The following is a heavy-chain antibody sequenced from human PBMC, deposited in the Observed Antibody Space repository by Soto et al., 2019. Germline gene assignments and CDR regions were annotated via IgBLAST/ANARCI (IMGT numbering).Heavy chain of an antibody. CDR3: AKRRGAGGHFDY. CDR2: VSIGGST. D-gene: IGHD2-15*01. J-gene: IGHJ4*02. CDR1: GFTFSSYA. Sequence: GSLRLSCAASGFTFSSYAMGWVRQGPGKGLEWVAVVSIGGSTHYADSVRGRFTISRDDSKNTLSLQMNSLTAEDTAVYFCAKRRGAGGHFDYWGQGALVTVSS. V-gene: IGHV3-23*01.